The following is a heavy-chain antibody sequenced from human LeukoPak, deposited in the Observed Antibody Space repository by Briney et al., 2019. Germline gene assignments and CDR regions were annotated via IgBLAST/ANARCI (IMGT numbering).Heavy chain of an antibody. D-gene: IGHD4-11*01. CDR2: MSYDGSNK. CDR3: VRAKDYRGAFDI. V-gene: IGHV3-33*08. CDR1: GFTFRTYG. Sequence: GGSLRLSCAASGFTFRTYGMNWVRQAPGKGLEWVAVMSYDGSNKYYADSVKGRFTISRDNTKNTLSLQMNSLRAEDTAVYYCVRAKDYRGAFDIWGQGTMVTVSS. J-gene: IGHJ3*02.